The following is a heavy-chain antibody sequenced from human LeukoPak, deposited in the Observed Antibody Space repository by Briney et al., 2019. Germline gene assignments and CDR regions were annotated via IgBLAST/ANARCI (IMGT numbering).Heavy chain of an antibody. Sequence: GGSLRLSCAASGFTFDDYAMHWVRQAPGKGLEWVSGISWNSGSIGYADSVKGRFTISRDNSKNTLYLQMNSLRAEDTAVYYCAKDSDIVVVPAAIGYWGQGTLVTVSS. V-gene: IGHV3-9*01. CDR1: GFTFDDYA. J-gene: IGHJ4*02. CDR2: ISWNSGSI. D-gene: IGHD2-2*01. CDR3: AKDSDIVVVPAAIGY.